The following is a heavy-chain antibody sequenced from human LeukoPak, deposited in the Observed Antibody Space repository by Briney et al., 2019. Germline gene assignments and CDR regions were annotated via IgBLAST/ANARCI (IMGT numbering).Heavy chain of an antibody. V-gene: IGHV1-2*02. CDR1: GYTFTGYY. Sequence: EASVKVSCKASGYTFTGYYMHWVRQAPGRGLEGMGWINPNSGGTNYAQKFQGRVTMTSDTSISTAYMELSRLRSDDTAVYYCARGRGYRTEGYWGQGTLVTVSS. J-gene: IGHJ4*02. CDR3: ARGRGYRTEGY. D-gene: IGHD5-12*01. CDR2: INPNSGGT.